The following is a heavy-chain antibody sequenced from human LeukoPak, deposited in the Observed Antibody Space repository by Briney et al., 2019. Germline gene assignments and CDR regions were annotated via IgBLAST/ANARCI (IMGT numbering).Heavy chain of an antibody. Sequence: ASVKVSCKASGYTFTSYYMHWVRQAPGQGLEWMGIINPSGGSTSYAQKFQGRVTMTRDMSTSTVYMELSSLRSEDTAVYYCARDGLQLYSSGWYTGANVGTWFDPWGQGTLVTVSS. CDR2: INPSGGST. J-gene: IGHJ5*02. CDR3: ARDGLQLYSSGWYTGANVGTWFDP. V-gene: IGHV1-46*01. CDR1: GYTFTSYY. D-gene: IGHD6-19*01.